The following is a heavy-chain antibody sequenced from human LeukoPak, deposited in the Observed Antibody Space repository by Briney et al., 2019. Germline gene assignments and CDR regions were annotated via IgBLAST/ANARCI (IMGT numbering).Heavy chain of an antibody. D-gene: IGHD3-16*02. CDR3: AGDLHLSRLDY. Sequence: PGGSLRLSCAASGFTFSSYWMSWVRQAPGKGLEWVANIKQDGSEKYYVDSVKGRFTISRDNAKNSLYLQMNSQRAEDTAVYYCAGDLHLSRLDYWGQGTLVTVSS. CDR2: IKQDGSEK. CDR1: GFTFSSYW. V-gene: IGHV3-7*01. J-gene: IGHJ4*02.